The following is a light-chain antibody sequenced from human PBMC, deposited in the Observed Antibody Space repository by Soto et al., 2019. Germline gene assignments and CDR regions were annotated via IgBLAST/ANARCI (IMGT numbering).Light chain of an antibody. CDR1: QGISSY. V-gene: IGKV1-9*01. J-gene: IGKJ1*01. CDR3: QQLNSYLWT. CDR2: AAS. Sequence: DIQLTQSPSFLSATVGDRVTITCRASQGISSYLAWYQQKPGKAPKLLIYAASTLQSGVPSRFGGSGSGTEFTLTISSLQPEDFATYYCQQLNSYLWTFGQGTKVEIK.